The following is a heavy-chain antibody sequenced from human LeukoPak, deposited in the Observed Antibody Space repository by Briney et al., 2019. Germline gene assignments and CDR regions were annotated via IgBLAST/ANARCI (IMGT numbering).Heavy chain of an antibody. CDR3: ARGINYYYYGMDV. CDR1: GYSFTSYW. J-gene: IGHJ6*02. V-gene: IGHV5-51*01. Sequence: AGESLKISCKGSGYSFTSYWIGWVRQMPGKGLEWMGIIYPGDSDTRYSPSFQGQVTNSAEKSISTAYLQWSSLKASDTAMYYCARGINYYYYGMDVWGQGTTVTVSS. D-gene: IGHD3-16*01. CDR2: IYPGDSDT.